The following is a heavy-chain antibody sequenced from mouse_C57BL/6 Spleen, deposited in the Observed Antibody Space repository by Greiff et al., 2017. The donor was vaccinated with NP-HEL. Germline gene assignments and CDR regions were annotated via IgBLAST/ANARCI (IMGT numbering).Heavy chain of an antibody. Sequence: EVKLMESGGGLVQPGGSLKLSCAASGFTFSDYYMYWVRQTPEKRLEWVAYISNGGGSTYYPDTVKGRFTISRDNAKNTLYLQMSRLKSEDTAMYDCARRTTGYFDYWGQGTTLTVSS. D-gene: IGHD1-1*01. J-gene: IGHJ2*01. CDR2: ISNGGGST. V-gene: IGHV5-12*01. CDR1: GFTFSDYY. CDR3: ARRTTGYFDY.